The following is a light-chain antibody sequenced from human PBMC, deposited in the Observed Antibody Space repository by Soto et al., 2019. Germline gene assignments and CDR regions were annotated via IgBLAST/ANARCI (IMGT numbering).Light chain of an antibody. CDR3: SSYAGSNNFGV. Sequence: QSALTQPPSASGSPGQSVTISCTGTSSDVGAYNYVSWYQQHPGKVPKLMIYEVSKRPSGVPDRFSGSKSGNTASLTVSGLQAEDEADYYCSSYAGSNNFGVFGTGTKVTVL. J-gene: IGLJ1*01. CDR1: SSDVGAYNY. V-gene: IGLV2-8*01. CDR2: EVS.